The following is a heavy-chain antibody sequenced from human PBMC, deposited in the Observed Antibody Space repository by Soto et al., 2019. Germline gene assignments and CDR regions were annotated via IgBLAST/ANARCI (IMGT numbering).Heavy chain of an antibody. D-gene: IGHD2-2*01. CDR3: AKALLGYCSSTSCPEDDAFDI. CDR1: GFTFDDYA. Sequence: ESGGGLVQPGRSLRLSCAASGFTFDDYAMHWVRQAPGKGLEWVSGISWNSGSIGYADSVKGRFTISRDNAKNSLYLQMNSLRAEDTALYYCAKALLGYCSSTSCPEDDAFDIWGQGTMVTVSS. CDR2: ISWNSGSI. J-gene: IGHJ3*02. V-gene: IGHV3-9*01.